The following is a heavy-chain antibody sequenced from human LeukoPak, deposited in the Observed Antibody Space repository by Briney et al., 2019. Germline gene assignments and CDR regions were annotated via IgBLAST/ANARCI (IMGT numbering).Heavy chain of an antibody. D-gene: IGHD6-19*01. V-gene: IGHV4-38-2*02. CDR3: ARCQARLGWFDP. CDR2: IYHSGST. J-gene: IGHJ5*02. Sequence: PSETLSLTCTVSGYPISSGYYWGWIRQPPGKGLEWIGSIYHSGSTYFNPSLKSRITISVDTSKNQFSLKLNSVTAADTAVYYCARCQARLGWFDPWGQGTLVPVSS. CDR1: GYPISSGYY.